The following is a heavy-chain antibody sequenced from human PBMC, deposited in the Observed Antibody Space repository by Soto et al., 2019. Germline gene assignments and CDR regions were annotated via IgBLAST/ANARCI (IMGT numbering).Heavy chain of an antibody. V-gene: IGHV4-38-2*01. CDR2: IYHAGSV. Sequence: SETLSLTCAVSGYSIGSGYYWAWIRQSPGKGLEWIGSIYHAGSVYYNPSLNGRVALSMDTPKNHFSLKLTSVTAADTAVYYCARTFDYYGMDVWGQGTTVTVSS. J-gene: IGHJ6*02. CDR3: ARTFDYYGMDV. CDR1: GYSIGSGYY.